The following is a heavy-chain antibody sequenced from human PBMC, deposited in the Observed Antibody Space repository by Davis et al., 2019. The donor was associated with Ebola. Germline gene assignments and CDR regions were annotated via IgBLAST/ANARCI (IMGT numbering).Heavy chain of an antibody. CDR1: GFTFSSYS. CDR3: ARDTAMSRLDY. J-gene: IGHJ4*02. Sequence: GESLKISCAASGFTFSSYSMNWVRQAPGKGLEWVSYISSSSSTIYYADSVKGRFTISRDNAKNSLYLQMNSLRAEDTAVYYCARDTAMSRLDYWGQGTLVTVSS. CDR2: ISSSSSTI. D-gene: IGHD5-18*01. V-gene: IGHV3-48*04.